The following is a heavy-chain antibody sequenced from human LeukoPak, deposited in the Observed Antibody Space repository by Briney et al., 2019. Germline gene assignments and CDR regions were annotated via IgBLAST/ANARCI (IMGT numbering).Heavy chain of an antibody. CDR1: GFTFSSYA. V-gene: IGHV3-23*01. CDR3: AKPITIFGVVIPPFDY. D-gene: IGHD3-3*01. CDR2: ISGSGGST. Sequence: GGSLRLSCAASGFTFSSYAMSWVRQAPGKGLEWVSAISGSGGSTYYADSVKGRFTISRDNSKNTLYLQMNSLRAEDTAVYYCAKPITIFGVVIPPFDYWGQGTLVTVSS. J-gene: IGHJ4*02.